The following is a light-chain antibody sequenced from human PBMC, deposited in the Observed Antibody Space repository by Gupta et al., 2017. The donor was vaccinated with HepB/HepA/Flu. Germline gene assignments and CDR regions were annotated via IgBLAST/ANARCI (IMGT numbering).Light chain of an antibody. Sequence: DIQISQSPSSLSASVGDRVTITCRASQSISSYLNWYQQKPGKAPKLLIYAASSLQSGVPSRFSGSGSGTDFTLTISRLQPEDFATYYCQQGDSTPLTFGGGTKVEIK. V-gene: IGKV1-39*01. J-gene: IGKJ4*01. CDR1: QSISSY. CDR3: QQGDSTPLT. CDR2: AAS.